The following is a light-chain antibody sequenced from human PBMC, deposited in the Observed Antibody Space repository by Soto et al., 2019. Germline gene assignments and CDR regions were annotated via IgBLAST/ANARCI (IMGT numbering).Light chain of an antibody. CDR1: QDISSW. CDR3: HQSYITPPA. Sequence: DIQMTQSPSSVSASVGDRVTINCRASQDISSWLAWYQQKPGKAPKLLIYAASNLQSGVPSRFSGSGSGTDFTLTISNPQPEDFATYSCHQSYITPPAFGQGTKVGIK. V-gene: IGKV1-12*01. J-gene: IGKJ2*01. CDR2: AAS.